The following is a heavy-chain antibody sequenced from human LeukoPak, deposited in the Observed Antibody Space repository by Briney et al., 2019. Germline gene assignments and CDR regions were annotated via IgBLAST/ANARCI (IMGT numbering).Heavy chain of an antibody. Sequence: EASVKVSCKASGYTFSGYYIHWVRQAPGQGLEWMGLIKPDRGDTNYAQKFRGRVTMTRDTSTTTAYMELNRLTSDDTAVYYCVRDRPHNWFDPWGQGTLVTVSS. CDR2: IKPDRGDT. CDR1: GYTFSGYY. V-gene: IGHV1-2*02. CDR3: VRDRPHNWFDP. J-gene: IGHJ5*02.